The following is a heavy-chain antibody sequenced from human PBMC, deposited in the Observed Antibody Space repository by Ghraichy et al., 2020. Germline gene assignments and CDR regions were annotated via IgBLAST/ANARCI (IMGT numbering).Heavy chain of an antibody. Sequence: SETLSLTCTVSGGSISSSSYYWGWIRQPPGKGLEWIGYISYTEFTNYSPSLKGRLTISLDTSSHQFSLDLSSVTAADTAVYYCARHRFEGDASGNRGYFHDYWGQGALVTVSS. V-gene: IGHV4-61*05. D-gene: IGHD3-22*01. CDR1: GGSISSSSYY. J-gene: IGHJ4*02. CDR3: ARHRFEGDASGNRGYFHDY. CDR2: ISYTEFT.